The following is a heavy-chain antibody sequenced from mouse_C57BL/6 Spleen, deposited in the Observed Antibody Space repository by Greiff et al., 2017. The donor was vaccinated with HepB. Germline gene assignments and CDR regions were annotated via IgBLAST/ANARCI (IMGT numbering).Heavy chain of an antibody. CDR2: IRSKSNNYAT. V-gene: IGHV10-1*01. CDR1: GFSFNTYA. Sequence: EVQRVESGGGLVQPKGSLKLSCAASGFSFNTYAMNWVRQAPGKGLEWVARIRSKSNNYATYYADSVKDRFTISRDDSESMLYLQMNNLKTEDTAMYYCVRQGAYYSNFYDVWGTGTTVTVSS. D-gene: IGHD2-5*01. J-gene: IGHJ1*03. CDR3: VRQGAYYSNFYDV.